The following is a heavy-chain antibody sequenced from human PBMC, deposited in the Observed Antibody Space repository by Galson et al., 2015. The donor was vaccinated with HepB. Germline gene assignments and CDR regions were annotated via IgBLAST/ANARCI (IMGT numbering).Heavy chain of an antibody. CDR2: IYYSGST. D-gene: IGHD3-22*01. Sequence: ETLSLTCTVSGGSISSSSYYWGWIRQPPGKGLEWIGSIYYSGSTYYNPSLKSRVTISVDTSKNQFSLKLSSVTAADTAVYYCAKNYYDSSGYYFMDAFDIWGQGTMVTVSS. CDR1: GGSISSSSYY. J-gene: IGHJ3*02. CDR3: AKNYYDSSGYYFMDAFDI. V-gene: IGHV4-39*01.